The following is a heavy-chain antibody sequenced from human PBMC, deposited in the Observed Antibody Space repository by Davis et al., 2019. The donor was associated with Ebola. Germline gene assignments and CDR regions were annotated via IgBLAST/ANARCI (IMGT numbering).Heavy chain of an antibody. V-gene: IGHV1-46*01. CDR1: GYTFTSYY. D-gene: IGHD4-11*01. CDR3: ASDLYRDYYYYGMDV. CDR2: INPSGGST. Sequence: ASVKVSCKASGYTFTSYYMHWVRQAPGQGLEWMGIINPSGGSTSYAQKFQGRVTMTRDTSTSTVYMELSSLRSEDTAVYYCASDLYRDYYYYGMDVWGQGTTVTVSS. J-gene: IGHJ6*02.